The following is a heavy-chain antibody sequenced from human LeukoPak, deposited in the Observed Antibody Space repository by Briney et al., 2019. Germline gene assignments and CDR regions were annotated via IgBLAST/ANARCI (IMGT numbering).Heavy chain of an antibody. V-gene: IGHV4-59*01. Sequence: SEALSLTCAVSGVSISNYYWSWIRQPPGKGLEWIGYIYYSGSTNYNPSLKSRVTISVDTSKNQFSLKLSSVTAADTAVYYCARSRELWFGEFDPWGQGTLVTVSS. CDR2: IYYSGST. J-gene: IGHJ5*02. CDR1: GVSISNYY. D-gene: IGHD3-10*01. CDR3: ARSRELWFGEFDP.